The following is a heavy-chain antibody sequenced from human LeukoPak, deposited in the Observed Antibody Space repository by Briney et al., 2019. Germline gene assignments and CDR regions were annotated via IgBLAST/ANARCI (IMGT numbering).Heavy chain of an antibody. D-gene: IGHD3-10*01. CDR1: GFTFSNAW. CDR3: TTDLSMVRGVIIGGNWFDP. CDR2: IKSKTDGGTT. V-gene: IGHV3-15*01. Sequence: GGSLRLSCAASGFTFSNAWMSWVRQAPGKGLEWVGRIKSKTDGGTTDYAAPVKGRFTISRDDSKNTLYLQMSSLKTEDTAVYYCTTDLSMVRGVIIGGNWFDPWGQGTLVTVSS. J-gene: IGHJ5*02.